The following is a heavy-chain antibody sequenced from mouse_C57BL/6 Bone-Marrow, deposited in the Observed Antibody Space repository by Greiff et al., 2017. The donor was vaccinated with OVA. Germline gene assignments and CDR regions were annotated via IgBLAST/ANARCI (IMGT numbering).Heavy chain of an antibody. CDR3: ARPLLDY. J-gene: IGHJ2*01. CDR2: IDPSDSYT. CDR1: GYTFTSYW. V-gene: IGHV1-50*01. Sequence: QVQLQQPGAELVKPGASVKLSCKASGYTFTSYWMQWVKQRPGQGLEWIGEIDPSDSYTNSNQKFKGKATLTVDTSSSTAYMQLSSLTSEDSAVYYCARPLLDYWGQGTTLTVSS.